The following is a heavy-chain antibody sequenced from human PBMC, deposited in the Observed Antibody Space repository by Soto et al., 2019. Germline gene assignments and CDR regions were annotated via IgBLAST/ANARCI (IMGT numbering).Heavy chain of an antibody. V-gene: IGHV3-49*03. D-gene: IGHD3-22*01. CDR2: IRSKAYGGTT. CDR1: GFNFGDYA. Sequence: GGSLRLSCTASGFNFGDYAMSWFRQAPGKGLEWVGFIRSKAYGGTTEYAASVKGRFTISRHDSKSIAYLQMHSLKTEDTAVYYCTRDRQYYYDSSGYFDPWGQGTLVTVSS. J-gene: IGHJ5*02. CDR3: TRDRQYYYDSSGYFDP.